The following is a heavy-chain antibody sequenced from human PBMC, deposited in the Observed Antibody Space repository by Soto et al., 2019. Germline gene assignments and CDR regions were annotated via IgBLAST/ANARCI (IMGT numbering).Heavy chain of an antibody. J-gene: IGHJ4*02. CDR1: GFTFSSYA. CDR3: ARDVADYDILTGYYQFDY. CDR2: ISYDGSNK. D-gene: IGHD3-9*01. Sequence: PVGSVRLSCAASGFTFSSYAMHWVRQAPGKGLEWVAVISYDGSNKYYADSVKGRFTISRDNSKNTLYLQMNSLRAEDTAVYYCARDVADYDILTGYYQFDYWGQGTLVTVSS. V-gene: IGHV3-30-3*01.